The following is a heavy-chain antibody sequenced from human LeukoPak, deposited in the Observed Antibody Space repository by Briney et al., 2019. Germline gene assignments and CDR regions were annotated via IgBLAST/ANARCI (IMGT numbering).Heavy chain of an antibody. CDR1: GYTLTELS. CDR2: FDPEDGET. Sequence: ASVKVSCKVSGYTLTELSMHWVRQAPGKGLEWMGGFDPEDGETIYAQKFQGRVTMTEDTSTDTAYMELSSLRSENTAVYYCATDLCAHYSNYVSRYWSQGTLVTVSS. V-gene: IGHV1-24*01. CDR3: ATDLCAHYSNYVSRY. J-gene: IGHJ4*02. D-gene: IGHD4-11*01.